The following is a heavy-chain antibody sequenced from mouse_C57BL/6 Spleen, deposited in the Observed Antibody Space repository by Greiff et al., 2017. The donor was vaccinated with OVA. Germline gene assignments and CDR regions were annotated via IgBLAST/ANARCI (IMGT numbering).Heavy chain of an antibody. J-gene: IGHJ4*01. CDR1: GFTFSDFY. V-gene: IGHV7-1*01. CDR2: SRNKANDYTT. CDR3: ARDGKGLYYAMDY. Sequence: EVKLVESGGGLVQSGRSLRLSCATSGFTFSDFYMEWVRQAPGKGLEWIAASRNKANDYTTEYSASVKGRFIVSRDTSQSILYLQMNALRAEDTAIYYCARDGKGLYYAMDYWGQGTSVTVSS.